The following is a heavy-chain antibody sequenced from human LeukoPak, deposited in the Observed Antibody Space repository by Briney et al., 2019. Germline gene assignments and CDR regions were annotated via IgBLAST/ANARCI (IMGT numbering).Heavy chain of an antibody. J-gene: IGHJ4*02. V-gene: IGHV4-39*07. Sequence: SETLSLTCTVSGGSISSSSYYWGWIRQPPGKGLEWIGTIFYSGTTYYNPSLKSRVTISVDTSKNQFSLKLSSVTAADTAVHYCARDRHLGYSSGWSYYFDYWGQGTLVTVSS. CDR3: ARDRHLGYSSGWSYYFDY. CDR2: IFYSGTT. D-gene: IGHD6-19*01. CDR1: GGSISSSSYY.